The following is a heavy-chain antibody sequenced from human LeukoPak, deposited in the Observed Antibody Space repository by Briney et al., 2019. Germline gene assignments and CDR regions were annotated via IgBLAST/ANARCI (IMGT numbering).Heavy chain of an antibody. CDR2: IYYSGST. Sequence: SETLSLTCTVSGGSISSSSYYWGWIRQPPGKGLEWIGSIYYSGSTYYNPSLKSRVTISVDTSKNQFSLKLSSVTAADTAVYYCARHGCSGGSCYIGSSIFDYWGQGTLVTVSS. J-gene: IGHJ4*02. V-gene: IGHV4-39*01. CDR3: ARHGCSGGSCYIGSSIFDY. CDR1: GGSISSSSYY. D-gene: IGHD2-15*01.